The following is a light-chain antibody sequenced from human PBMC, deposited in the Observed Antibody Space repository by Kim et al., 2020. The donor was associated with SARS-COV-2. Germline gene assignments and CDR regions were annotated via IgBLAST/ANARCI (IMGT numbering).Light chain of an antibody. CDR3: QQYAGSPLT. CDR2: GAS. J-gene: IGKJ4*01. CDR1: QSVTSSY. Sequence: ETVLTQSPGTLSLSPGERATLSFRASQSVTSSYLAWYQQKPGQAPRLLIYGASSRATGIPDRFTGSGSGADFTLTISRLEPEDFAVYFCQQYAGSPLTFGGGTKLDIK. V-gene: IGKV3-20*01.